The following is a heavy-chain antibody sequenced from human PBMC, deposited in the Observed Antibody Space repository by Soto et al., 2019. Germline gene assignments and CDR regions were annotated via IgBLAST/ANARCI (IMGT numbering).Heavy chain of an antibody. J-gene: IGHJ4*02. CDR2: ISSSSSYI. V-gene: IGHV3-21*01. CDR3: ARDRPGSSGRDY. D-gene: IGHD6-19*01. Sequence: GGSLRLSCAASGFTFSSYSMNWVRQAPGKGLEWVSSISSSSSYIYYADSVKGRFTISRDNAKNSLYLQMNSLRAEDTAVYYCARDRPGSSGRDYWGQGTLVTVSS. CDR1: GFTFSSYS.